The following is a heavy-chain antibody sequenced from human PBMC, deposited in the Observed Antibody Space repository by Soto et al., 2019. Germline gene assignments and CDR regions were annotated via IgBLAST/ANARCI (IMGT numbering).Heavy chain of an antibody. D-gene: IGHD6-19*01. V-gene: IGHV4-34*01. CDR1: GGSFSGYY. CDR3: ARKSVAGTVPY. J-gene: IGHJ4*02. CDR2: INHSGST. Sequence: QVQLQQWGAGLLKPSETLSLTCAVYGGSFSGYYWSWIRQPPGKGLEWIGEINHSGSTNYNPSLKSRVPISVDTSKDQFSLKLSSVTAADTAVYYCARKSVAGTVPYWGQGTLVTVSS.